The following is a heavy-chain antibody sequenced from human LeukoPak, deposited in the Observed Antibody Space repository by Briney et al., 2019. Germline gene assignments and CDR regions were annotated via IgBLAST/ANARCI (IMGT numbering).Heavy chain of an antibody. CDR2: INSDGSST. D-gene: IGHD4-17*01. V-gene: IGHV3-74*01. CDR1: GFTFSSYW. Sequence: GGSLRLSCAASGFTFSSYWMHWVRQAPGKGLVWVSRINSDGSSTSYADSVKGRFTISRDNSKNTLYLQMNSLRAEDTAVYYCAKDGEDFYFYGDSHFDYWGQGTLVTVSS. J-gene: IGHJ4*02. CDR3: AKDGEDFYFYGDSHFDY.